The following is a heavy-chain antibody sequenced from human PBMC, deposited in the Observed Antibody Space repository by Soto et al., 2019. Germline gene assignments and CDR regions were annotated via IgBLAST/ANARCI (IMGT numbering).Heavy chain of an antibody. CDR3: VSSRAAIYGDAFDV. CDR1: GDSISSYF. V-gene: IGHV4-59*03. Sequence: VQLQESGPGLVKPSETLSLTCSVSGDSISSYFRNWIRQPPGKGLEWIGCIYDSGNTDYNPSLKSRVTMPLSTSKNQFSLNLSSVTAADTAVYYCVSSRAAIYGDAFDVWGQGTMVTVSS. D-gene: IGHD2-2*01. J-gene: IGHJ3*01. CDR2: IYDSGNT.